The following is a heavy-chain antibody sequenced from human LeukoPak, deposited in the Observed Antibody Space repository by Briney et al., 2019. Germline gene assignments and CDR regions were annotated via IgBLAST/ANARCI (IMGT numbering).Heavy chain of an antibody. J-gene: IGHJ4*02. CDR2: INHSGST. D-gene: IGHD2/OR15-2a*01. CDR3: ARHPFQYPFDY. CDR1: GGSFSGYY. Sequence: SSETLSLTCAVYGGSFSGYYWSWIRQPPGKGLEWIGEINHSGSTNYNPSLKSRVTISVDTSKNQFSLKLSSVTAADTAVYYCARHPFQYPFDYWGQGTLVSVSS. V-gene: IGHV4-34*01.